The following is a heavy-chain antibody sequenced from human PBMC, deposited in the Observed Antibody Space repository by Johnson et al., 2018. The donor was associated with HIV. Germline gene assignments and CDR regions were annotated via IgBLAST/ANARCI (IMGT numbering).Heavy chain of an antibody. J-gene: IGHJ3*02. CDR1: GFTVTSIS. CDR3: SREPGWSRTLAFDI. V-gene: IGHV3-53*01. CDR2: IYSGGST. D-gene: IGHD2-2*01. Sequence: AQLVESGGGLIQPGGSLRLSCAASGFTVTSISMSWVRQAPGKGLEWVSVIYSGGSTYYADSVKGRFTISRDNSKNTLYLQMNSLRAEDTAVYYCSREPGWSRTLAFDIWGQGTMVTVSS.